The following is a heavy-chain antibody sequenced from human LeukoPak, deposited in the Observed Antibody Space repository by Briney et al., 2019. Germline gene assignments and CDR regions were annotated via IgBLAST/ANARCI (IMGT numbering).Heavy chain of an antibody. Sequence: PGGSLRLSCAASGFTFSSYAMSWVRQAPGKGLEWVSGISWNSGSIGYADSVKGRFTISRDNAKNSLYLQMNSLRAEDTALYYCAKDLYSDGYNTPSWGQGTLVTVSS. J-gene: IGHJ4*02. V-gene: IGHV3-9*01. CDR3: AKDLYSDGYNTPS. D-gene: IGHD5-24*01. CDR1: GFTFSSYA. CDR2: ISWNSGSI.